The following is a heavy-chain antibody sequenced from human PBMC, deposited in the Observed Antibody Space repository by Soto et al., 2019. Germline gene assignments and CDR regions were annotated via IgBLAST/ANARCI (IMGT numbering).Heavy chain of an antibody. Sequence: ESGPTLVNPTQTLTLTCTFSGFSLSTSGVGVGWIRQPPGKALEWLALIYWDDDKRYSPSLKSRLTITKDTSKNQVVLTMTNMDPVDTATYYCAHRPSPLYHDCWSGVVGCIWFDPWGKGNLVTV. J-gene: IGHJ5*02. CDR2: IYWDDDK. V-gene: IGHV2-5*02. D-gene: IGHD3-3*01. CDR1: GFSLSTSGVG. CDR3: AHRPSPLYHDCWSGVVGCIWFDP.